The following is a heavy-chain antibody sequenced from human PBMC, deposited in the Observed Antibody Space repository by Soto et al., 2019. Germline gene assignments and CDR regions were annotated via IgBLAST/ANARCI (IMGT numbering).Heavy chain of an antibody. D-gene: IGHD3-22*01. Sequence: AAVKVSCKASGYTFTSYYMHWARQAPGQGLEWMGIINPSGGSTSYAQKFQGRVTMTRDTSTSTVYMELSSLRSEDTAVYYCARSIRPYYWDSSGSQSVAFESCGQGTMVTV. V-gene: IGHV1-46*01. CDR2: INPSGGST. J-gene: IGHJ3*02. CDR1: GYTFTSYY. CDR3: ARSIRPYYWDSSGSQSVAFES.